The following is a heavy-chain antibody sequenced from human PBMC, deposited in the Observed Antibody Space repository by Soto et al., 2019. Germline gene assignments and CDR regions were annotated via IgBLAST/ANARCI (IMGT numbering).Heavy chain of an antibody. CDR3: AIASVGSYRAMQDL. CDR1: GFTFSSYA. Sequence: PVGSPRLSCAASGFTFSSYAMHWVRQAPGKGLEWVAVISYDGSNKYYADSVKGRFTISRDNSKNTLYLQMNSLRAEDTAVYYWAIASVGSYRAMQDLWGQGTLVT. CDR2: ISYDGSNK. V-gene: IGHV3-30-3*01. D-gene: IGHD3-16*02. J-gene: IGHJ1*01.